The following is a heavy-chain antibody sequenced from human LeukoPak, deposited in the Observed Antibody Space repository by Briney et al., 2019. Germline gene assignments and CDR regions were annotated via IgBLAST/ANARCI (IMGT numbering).Heavy chain of an antibody. CDR1: GCIFSSYA. V-gene: IGHV3-23*01. J-gene: IGHJ4*02. Sequence: GGSLRLSCAASGCIFSSYAMSWVRQAPGKGLEGVSAISGSGGSAYYADSVKGRFTISRDNSKNTLYLQMNSLRAEDTAVYYCANALPPPGYSDSSGYYYFDYWGQGTLVTVSS. CDR2: ISGSGGSA. D-gene: IGHD3-22*01. CDR3: ANALPPPGYSDSSGYYYFDY.